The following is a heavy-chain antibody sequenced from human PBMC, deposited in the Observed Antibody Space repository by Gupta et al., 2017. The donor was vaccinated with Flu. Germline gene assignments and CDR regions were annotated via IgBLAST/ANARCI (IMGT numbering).Heavy chain of an antibody. CDR3: TTASNYYDSSGYYLSDY. CDR1: GFTFSNAW. CDR2: IKSKTDGGTT. V-gene: IGHV3-15*01. J-gene: IGHJ4*02. D-gene: IGHD3-22*01. Sequence: EVQLVESGGGLVKPGGSLRLSCAASGFTFSNAWMSWVRQAPGKGLEWVGRIKSKTDGGTTDYAAPVKGRFTISRDDSKNTLYLQMNSLKTEDTAVYYCTTASNYYDSSGYYLSDYWGQGTLVTVSS.